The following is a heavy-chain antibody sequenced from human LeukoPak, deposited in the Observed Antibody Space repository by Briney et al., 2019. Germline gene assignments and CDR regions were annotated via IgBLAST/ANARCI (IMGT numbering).Heavy chain of an antibody. CDR2: INPSGGST. CDR1: GYTFTSYY. D-gene: IGHD3-16*01. Sequence: GASVKVSCKASGYTFTSYYIHWVRQAPGEGLEWMGIINPSGGSTSYAQKFQGRVTITRNTSISTAYMELSSLRSEDTAVYYCARVLGAADYNWFDPWGQGTLVTVSS. J-gene: IGHJ5*02. V-gene: IGHV1-46*01. CDR3: ARVLGAADYNWFDP.